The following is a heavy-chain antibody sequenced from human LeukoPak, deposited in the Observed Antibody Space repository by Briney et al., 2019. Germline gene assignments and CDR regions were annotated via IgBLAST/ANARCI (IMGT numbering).Heavy chain of an antibody. D-gene: IGHD4-17*01. CDR1: GYTFTGYY. Sequence: ASVKVSCKASGYTFTGYYMHWVRQAPGQGLEWMGWINPNSGGTNYAQKFQGRVTMTRDTSISTAYMELSRLRSDDTAVYYCARPLSGDYGPIDYWGRGALATVSS. CDR3: ARPLSGDYGPIDY. CDR2: INPNSGGT. J-gene: IGHJ4*02. V-gene: IGHV1-2*02.